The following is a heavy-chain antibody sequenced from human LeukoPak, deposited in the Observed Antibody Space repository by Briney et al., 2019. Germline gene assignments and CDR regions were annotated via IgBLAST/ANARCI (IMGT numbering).Heavy chain of an antibody. CDR3: ARLYTSGCFDY. V-gene: IGHV3-7*01. J-gene: IGHJ4*02. CDR2: IKQDGSEK. CDR1: GFTFSNHW. Sequence: GGSLRLSCAASGFTFSNHWMSWVRQAPGKGLEWVANIKQDGSEKYYVDSVKGRSTISRDNAKNSLYLQMNSLRGEDTAVYYCARLYTSGCFDYWGQGTLVTVSS. D-gene: IGHD6-19*01.